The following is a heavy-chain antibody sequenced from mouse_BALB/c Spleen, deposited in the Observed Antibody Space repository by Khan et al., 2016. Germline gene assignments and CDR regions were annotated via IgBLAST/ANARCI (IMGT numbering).Heavy chain of an antibody. J-gene: IGHJ1*01. V-gene: IGHV2-2*02. CDR1: GFSLTTYG. CDR3: ASSGPDWCVDV. CDR2: IWGGGST. Sequence: QVQLKQSGPGLVQPSQSLSLTCTVSGFSLTTYGVHWVRQSPGKGLEWLGVIWGGGSTDYNAAFMSRLSIRKDDSKSQVFFKMNSLQGNDTAIFSCASSGPDWCVDVWGEGTTVTVSS. D-gene: IGHD6-1*01.